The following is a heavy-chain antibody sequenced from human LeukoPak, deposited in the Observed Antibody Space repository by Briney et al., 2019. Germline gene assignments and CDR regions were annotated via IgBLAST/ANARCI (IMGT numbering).Heavy chain of an antibody. V-gene: IGHV4-39*01. Sequence: RASETLSLTCTVSGGSISSSSYYWGWIRQPPGKGLEWIGSIYYSGSTYYNPSLKSRVTISVDTSKNQFSLKLSSVTAADTAVYYCARRLYSSPHFDYWGQGTLVTVSS. CDR3: ARRLYSSPHFDY. J-gene: IGHJ4*02. CDR2: IYYSGST. CDR1: GGSISSSSYY. D-gene: IGHD6-13*01.